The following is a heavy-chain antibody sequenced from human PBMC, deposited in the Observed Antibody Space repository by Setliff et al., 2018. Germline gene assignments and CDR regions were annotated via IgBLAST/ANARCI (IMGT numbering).Heavy chain of an antibody. V-gene: IGHV4-31*03. D-gene: IGHD6-19*01. CDR2: IYYSGSTS. Sequence: PSETLSLTCTVSGGSISSGGYYWSWIRQHPGKGLEWIGYIYYSGSTSYHNPSLKSRVTISADTSKNQFSLKLSSVAAADTAVYYCARGRAGHSGHWGQGTLVTVSS. CDR3: ARGRAGHSGH. J-gene: IGHJ4*02. CDR1: GGSISSGGYY.